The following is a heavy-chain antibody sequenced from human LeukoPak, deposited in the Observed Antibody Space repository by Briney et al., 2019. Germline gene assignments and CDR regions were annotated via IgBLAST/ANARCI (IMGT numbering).Heavy chain of an antibody. CDR2: IYHSGST. Sequence: PSQTLSLTCTVSGGSISSGGYYWSWIRQPPGKGLEWIGYIYHSGSTYYNLSLKSRVTISVDRSKNQFSLKLSSVTAADTAVYYCASWEYSSSSHDYWGQGTLVTVSS. CDR3: ASWEYSSSSHDY. D-gene: IGHD6-6*01. CDR1: GGSISSGGYY. V-gene: IGHV4-30-2*01. J-gene: IGHJ4*02.